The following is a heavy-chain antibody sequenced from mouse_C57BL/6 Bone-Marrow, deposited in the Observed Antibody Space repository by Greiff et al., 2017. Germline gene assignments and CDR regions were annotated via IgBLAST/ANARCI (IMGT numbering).Heavy chain of an antibody. CDR3: ARDGHHYYAVDY. CDR1: GYTFTSYW. D-gene: IGHD2-3*01. Sequence: VKLQQPGAELVRPGTSVKLSCKASGYTFTSYWMHWVKQRPGQGLEWIGVIDPSDSYTNYNQKFKGKATLTVDTSSSTAYMQLSSLTSEDSAVYYCARDGHHYYAVDYWGQGTSVTVSS. V-gene: IGHV1-59*01. CDR2: IDPSDSYT. J-gene: IGHJ4*01.